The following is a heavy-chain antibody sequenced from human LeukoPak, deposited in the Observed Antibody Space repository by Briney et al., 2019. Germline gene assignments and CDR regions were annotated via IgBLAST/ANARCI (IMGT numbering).Heavy chain of an antibody. Sequence: SVKVSCEASGGTFSSYTISWVRQAPGQGLEWMGRIIPILGIANYAQKFQGRVTITADKSTSTAYMELSSLRSEDTAVYYCARDRRFDFWSGYSMPVSPPALGGQYNWFDPWGRGTLVTVSS. D-gene: IGHD3-3*01. CDR3: ARDRRFDFWSGYSMPVSPPALGGQYNWFDP. CDR2: IIPILGIA. CDR1: GGTFSSYT. V-gene: IGHV1-69*04. J-gene: IGHJ5*02.